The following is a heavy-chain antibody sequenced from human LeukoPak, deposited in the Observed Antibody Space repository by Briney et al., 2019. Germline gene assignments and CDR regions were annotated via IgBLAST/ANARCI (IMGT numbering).Heavy chain of an antibody. J-gene: IGHJ5*02. CDR3: ARDPGRRFDP. Sequence: GGSLRLSCADSGFTFSSYWMSWVRQAPGKGLEWVANINQDGSEERYVDAVKGRFTISRDNAKNSVHLQMNSLRVEDTAVYSCARDPGRRFDPWGQGTLVTVSS. CDR1: GFTFSSYW. D-gene: IGHD1-14*01. CDR2: INQDGSEE. V-gene: IGHV3-7*01.